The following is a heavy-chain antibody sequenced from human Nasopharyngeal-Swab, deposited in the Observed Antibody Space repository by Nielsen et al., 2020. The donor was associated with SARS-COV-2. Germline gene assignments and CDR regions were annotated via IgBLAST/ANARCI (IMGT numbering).Heavy chain of an antibody. CDR1: GFTFSSYA. V-gene: IGHV3-23*01. D-gene: IGHD3-22*01. CDR3: AKDTYYDSSGYFLFGYAFDI. CDR2: ISGSGGST. J-gene: IGHJ3*02. Sequence: GGSLRLFCAASGFTFSSYAMSWVRQAPGRGLEWVSAISGSGGSTYYADSVKGRFTISRDNSKNTLYLQMNSLRAEDTAVYYCAKDTYYDSSGYFLFGYAFDIWGQGTMVTVSS.